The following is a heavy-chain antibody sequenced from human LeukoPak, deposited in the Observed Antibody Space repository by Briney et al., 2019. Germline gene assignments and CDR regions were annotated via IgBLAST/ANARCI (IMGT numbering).Heavy chain of an antibody. CDR1: GFTFSSYS. CDR2: ISGSSGTI. V-gene: IGHV3-48*02. D-gene: IGHD6-13*01. J-gene: IGHJ4*02. CDR3: ARVGSSWLNFDY. Sequence: GGSLRLSCAASGFTFSSYSMNWVRQAPGKGLEWVSYISGSSGTISYADSVKGRFTISRDNAKNSLYLQMNSLRDEDTAIYYCARVGSSWLNFDYWGQGTLVTVSS.